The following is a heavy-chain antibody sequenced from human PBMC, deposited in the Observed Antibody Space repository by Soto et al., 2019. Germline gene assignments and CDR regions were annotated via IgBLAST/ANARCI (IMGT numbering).Heavy chain of an antibody. CDR1: GFTLSDHY. D-gene: IGHD5-18*01. V-gene: IGHV3-72*01. J-gene: IGHJ6*02. CDR3: AKDFSTGHTYGIDYYYSYGMDV. Sequence: GGSLRLSCAGSGFTLSDHYIDWVRQAPGKGLEWVGRSRDRAQGYSTAYAASVKGRFTTSRDESKNSVYLQMNSLRAEDTAVYYCAKDFSTGHTYGIDYYYSYGMDVWGQGTTVTVSS. CDR2: SRDRAQGYST.